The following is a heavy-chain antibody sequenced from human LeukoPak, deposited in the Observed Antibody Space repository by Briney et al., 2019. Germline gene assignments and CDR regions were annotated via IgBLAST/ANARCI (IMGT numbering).Heavy chain of an antibody. CDR2: ISAYNGNT. V-gene: IGHV1-18*01. J-gene: IGHJ6*03. CDR1: GYTFTSYG. CDR3: ARDRHDFWSGYHYYYYYYMDV. D-gene: IGHD3-3*01. Sequence: ASVTVSCKASGYTFTSYGISWVRQAPGQGLEWMGWISAYNGNTNYAQKLQGRVTMTTDTSTSTAYMELRSLRSDDTAVYYCARDRHDFWSGYHYYYYYYMDVWGKGTTVTVSS.